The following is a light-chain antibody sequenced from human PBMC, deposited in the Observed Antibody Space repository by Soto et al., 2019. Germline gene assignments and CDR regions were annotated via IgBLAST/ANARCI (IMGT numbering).Light chain of an antibody. Sequence: DIQMTQSPSSLSASTVDRVAITCRASQDIGSFLAWYQQKPGKAPKLLIYDASSLESGVPSRFSGSGSGTEFTLTISSLQPDDFATYFCQQYHTYPWTFGQGTKV. CDR3: QQYHTYPWT. CDR1: QDIGSF. V-gene: IGKV1D-16*01. J-gene: IGKJ1*01. CDR2: DAS.